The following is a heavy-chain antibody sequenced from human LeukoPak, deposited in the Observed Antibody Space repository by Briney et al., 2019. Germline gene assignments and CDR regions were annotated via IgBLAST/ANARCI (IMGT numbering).Heavy chain of an antibody. CDR2: IYSGDST. Sequence: GGSLRLSCAGSGFTFNAYAVTWVRQAPGKGLEWVSVIYSGDSTYYADSVKGRFTISRDNSKNTLYLQMNSLRAEDTAVYYCAKRGSSGWYYNYWGQGTLVTVSS. V-gene: IGHV3-23*03. D-gene: IGHD6-19*01. CDR1: GFTFNAYA. CDR3: AKRGSSGWYYNY. J-gene: IGHJ4*02.